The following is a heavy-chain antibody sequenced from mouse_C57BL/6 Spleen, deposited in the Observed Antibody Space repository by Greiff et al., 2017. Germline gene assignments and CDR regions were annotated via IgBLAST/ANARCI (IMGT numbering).Heavy chain of an antibody. Sequence: EVKLMESGGGLVKPGGSLKLSCAASGFTFSSYAMSWVRQTPEKRLEWVATISDGGSYTYYPDNVKGRFTISRDNAKNNLYLQMSHLKSEDTAMYYCARESYDGVYFDYWGQGTTLTVSS. D-gene: IGHD1-1*01. J-gene: IGHJ2*01. CDR1: GFTFSSYA. CDR2: ISDGGSYT. V-gene: IGHV5-4*01. CDR3: ARESYDGVYFDY.